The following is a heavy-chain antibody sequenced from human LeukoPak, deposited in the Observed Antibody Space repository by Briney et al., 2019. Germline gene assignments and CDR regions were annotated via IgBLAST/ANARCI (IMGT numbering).Heavy chain of an antibody. V-gene: IGHV4-59*12. CDR2: IYYSGST. CDR3: ARGLWYYYGSGSYKFDY. J-gene: IGHJ4*02. Sequence: SETLSLTCTVSGGSISSYYWSWIRQPPGKGLEWIGYIYYSGSTNYNPSLKSRVTISVDTSKNQFSLKLSSVTAADTAVYYCARGLWYYYGSGSYKFDYWGQGTLVTVSS. D-gene: IGHD3-10*01. CDR1: GGSISSYY.